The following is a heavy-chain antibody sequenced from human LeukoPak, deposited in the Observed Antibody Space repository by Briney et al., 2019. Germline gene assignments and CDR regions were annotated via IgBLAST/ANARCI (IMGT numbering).Heavy chain of an antibody. CDR2: IYYSGST. CDR3: ARGARDYYSEYFQH. D-gene: IGHD4-17*01. Sequence: PSETLSLTCTVSGGSISRYYWSWIRQPPGKGLEWIGYIYYSGSTNYNPSLKSRVTISVDTSKNQFSLKLSSVTAADTAVYYCARGARDYYSEYFQHWGRGTLVTVSS. CDR1: GGSISRYY. J-gene: IGHJ1*01. V-gene: IGHV4-59*01.